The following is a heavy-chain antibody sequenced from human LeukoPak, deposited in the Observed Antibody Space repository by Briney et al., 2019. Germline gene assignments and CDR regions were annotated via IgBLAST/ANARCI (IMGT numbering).Heavy chain of an antibody. D-gene: IGHD1-26*01. CDR1: GFTFSNYG. CDR2: IPCDGSNK. V-gene: IGHV3-30*02. Sequence: QPGGSLRLSCAASGFTFSNYGMHWVRQAPGKGLEWVAFIPCDGSNKNYADSVKGRFTISRDNSKNTLYLQMNSLRAEDTAVYYCAKTLRELSGGAFDIWGQGTMVTVSS. J-gene: IGHJ3*02. CDR3: AKTLRELSGGAFDI.